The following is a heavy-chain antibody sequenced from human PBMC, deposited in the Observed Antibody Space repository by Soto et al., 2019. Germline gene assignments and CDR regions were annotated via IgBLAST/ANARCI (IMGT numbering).Heavy chain of an antibody. CDR3: ARGNNWFRF. CDR1: GGSINNAF. J-gene: IGHJ1*01. D-gene: IGHD1-20*01. Sequence: QVHLQESGPGLVEPSETLSLSCLVSGGSINNAFWNWIRHTPGRGLQWVGYMYSTGYVAYNPSLEARATISMDKSRNQVSLRLTSVPSEDTATYYCARGNNWFRFWGQGTPVTVSS. V-gene: IGHV4-4*08. CDR2: MYSTGYV.